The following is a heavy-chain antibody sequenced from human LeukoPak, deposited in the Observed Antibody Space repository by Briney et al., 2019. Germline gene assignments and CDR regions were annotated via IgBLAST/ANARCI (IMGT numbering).Heavy chain of an antibody. V-gene: IGHV1-18*01. CDR3: ARESYCSSTSCYSDYYYYGMDV. Sequence: ASVKVSCKASGYTFTSFGISWVRQAPGQGLEWMGWISAYNGNTNYAQKLQGRVTMTTDTSTSTAYMELRSLRSDDTAVYYCARESYCSSTSCYSDYYYYGMDVWGQGTTVTVSS. CDR2: ISAYNGNT. D-gene: IGHD2-2*01. CDR1: GYTFTSFG. J-gene: IGHJ6*02.